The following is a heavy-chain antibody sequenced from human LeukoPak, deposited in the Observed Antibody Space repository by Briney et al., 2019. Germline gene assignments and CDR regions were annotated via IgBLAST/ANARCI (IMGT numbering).Heavy chain of an antibody. J-gene: IGHJ4*02. D-gene: IGHD6-6*01. CDR2: IYYSGST. V-gene: IGHV4-59*01. Sequence: SETLSLTCTVSGGSISSYYWSWIRQPPGKGLEWVGYIYYSGSTNYNPSLKSRVTISLDTSKKQFSLKVSSVTAADTAVYYCATYSTSETRSFFDYWGQGTLVTVSS. CDR3: ATYSTSETRSFFDY. CDR1: GGSISSYY.